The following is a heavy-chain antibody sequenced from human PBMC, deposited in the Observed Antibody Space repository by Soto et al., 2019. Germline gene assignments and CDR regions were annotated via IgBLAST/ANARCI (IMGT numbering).Heavy chain of an antibody. CDR3: ARVREAWYYDSSGYPA. CDR2: IYHSGST. D-gene: IGHD3-22*01. J-gene: IGHJ5*02. V-gene: IGHV4-38-2*01. Sequence: SETLSLTCAVSGYSISSGYYCGCIRQPPGKGLEWIGSIYHSGSTYYNPSLKSRVTISVDTSKNQFSLKLSSVTAADTAVYYCARVREAWYYDSSGYPAWGQGTLGVVS. CDR1: GYSISSGYY.